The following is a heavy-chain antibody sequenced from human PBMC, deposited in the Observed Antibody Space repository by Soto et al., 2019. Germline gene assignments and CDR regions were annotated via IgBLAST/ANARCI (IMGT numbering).Heavy chain of an antibody. CDR3: ARGYYDSSGHSPGDY. Sequence: PGGSLRLSCAASGFTFSSYGMHWVRQAPGKGLEWVAVIWYDGSNKYYADSVKGRFTISRDNSKNTLYLQMNSLRAEDTAVYYCARGYYDSSGHSPGDYWGQGTLVTVSS. D-gene: IGHD3-22*01. V-gene: IGHV3-33*01. J-gene: IGHJ4*02. CDR1: GFTFSSYG. CDR2: IWYDGSNK.